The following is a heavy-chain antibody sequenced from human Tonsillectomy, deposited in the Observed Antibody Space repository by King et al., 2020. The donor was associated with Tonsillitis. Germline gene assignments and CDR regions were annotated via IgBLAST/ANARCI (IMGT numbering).Heavy chain of an antibody. CDR1: GGSISSGGYY. V-gene: IGHV4-31*03. D-gene: IGHD2/OR15-2a*01. CDR2: IYYSGST. J-gene: IGHJ4*02. CDR3: ARVHQAFHPVIDY. Sequence: VQLQESGPGLVKPSQTLSLTCTVSGGSISSGGYYWSWIRQHPGKVLEWIGYIYYSGSTYYNPSLKSRITISVDTSKNQFSLKVSSVTAADTAVYHCARVHQAFHPVIDYWGQGTLVTVSS.